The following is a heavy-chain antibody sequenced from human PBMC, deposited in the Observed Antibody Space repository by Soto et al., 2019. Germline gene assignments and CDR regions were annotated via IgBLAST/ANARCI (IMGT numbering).Heavy chain of an antibody. D-gene: IGHD5-18*01. CDR2: ISYDGSNK. Sequence: GGSLRLSCAASGFTFSSYAMHWVRQAPGKGLEWVAVISYDGSNKYYADSVKGRFTISRDNSKNTLYLQMNSLRAEDTAVYYCAREGREYSYGSLSAFDIWGQGTMVTVSS. V-gene: IGHV3-30-3*01. CDR1: GFTFSSYA. CDR3: AREGREYSYGSLSAFDI. J-gene: IGHJ3*02.